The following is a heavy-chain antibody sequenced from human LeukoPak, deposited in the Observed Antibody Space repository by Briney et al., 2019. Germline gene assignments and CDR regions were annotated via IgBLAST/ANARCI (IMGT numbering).Heavy chain of an antibody. D-gene: IGHD6-19*01. CDR2: IYHSGST. Sequence: PSETLSLTCTVSGYSISSGYYWGWIRQPPGKGLEWIGSIYHSGSTYYNPSLKSRVTISVDTSKNQFSLKLSSVTAADTAVYYRARAIAVAGTGWFDPWGQGTLVTVSS. V-gene: IGHV4-38-2*02. CDR1: GYSISSGYY. J-gene: IGHJ5*02. CDR3: ARAIAVAGTGWFDP.